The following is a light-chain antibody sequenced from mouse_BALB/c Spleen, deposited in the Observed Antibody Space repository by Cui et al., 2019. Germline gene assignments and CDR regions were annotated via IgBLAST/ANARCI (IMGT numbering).Light chain of an antibody. CDR1: SSVSSSR. J-gene: IGKJ4*01. CDR3: QQYSGYRFT. CDR2: TTS. V-gene: IGKV4-57-1*01. Sequence: ENVLTQSPAIMSASPGEKVTMTCRASSSVSSSRLHWYQQKSGASPKLWIYTTSNLASGVPARFSGSGSGTSYSLTISSVEAEDAATYYCQQYSGYRFTFGSGTKLEIK.